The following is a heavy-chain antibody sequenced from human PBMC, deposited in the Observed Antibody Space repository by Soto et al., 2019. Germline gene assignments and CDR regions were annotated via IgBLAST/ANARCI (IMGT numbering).Heavy chain of an antibody. D-gene: IGHD5-18*01. J-gene: IGHJ4*02. V-gene: IGHV3-23*01. CDR3: PKDRWGYSYGYYFDY. CDR2: ISGSGGST. Sequence: GGSLRLSCAASGFTFSSYAMSWVRQAPGKGLEWVSAISGSGGSTYYADSVKGRFTISRDNSKNTLYLQMNSLRAEDTAVYYCPKDRWGYSYGYYFDYWGQGTLVTVSS. CDR1: GFTFSSYA.